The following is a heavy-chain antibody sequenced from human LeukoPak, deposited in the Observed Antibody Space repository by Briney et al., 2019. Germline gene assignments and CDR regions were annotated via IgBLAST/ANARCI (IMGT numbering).Heavy chain of an antibody. V-gene: IGHV3-30-3*01. Sequence: GGSLRLSCAASGFTFSSYAMHWVRQAPGKGLEWVAVISYDGSNKYYADSVKGRFTTSRDNSKNTLYLQMNSLRAEDTAVYYCARDPYYDFWSGYSYYFDYWGQGTLVTVSP. CDR3: ARDPYYDFWSGYSYYFDY. D-gene: IGHD3-3*01. CDR2: ISYDGSNK. J-gene: IGHJ4*02. CDR1: GFTFSSYA.